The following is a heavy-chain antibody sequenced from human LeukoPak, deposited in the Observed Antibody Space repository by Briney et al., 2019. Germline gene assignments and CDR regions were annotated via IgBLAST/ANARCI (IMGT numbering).Heavy chain of an antibody. D-gene: IGHD1-26*01. CDR2: ISGNGGST. V-gene: IGHV3-23*01. CDR3: ARSGGSYWY. CDR1: GFTVSSYA. J-gene: IGHJ4*02. Sequence: GGSLRLPCAASGFTVSSYAMSWVRQAPGKGLEWVSGISGNGGSTYYADSVKGRFTFSRDNSKNTLFLQMNSLRAEDTAVYYCARSGGSYWYWGQGTLVTVSS.